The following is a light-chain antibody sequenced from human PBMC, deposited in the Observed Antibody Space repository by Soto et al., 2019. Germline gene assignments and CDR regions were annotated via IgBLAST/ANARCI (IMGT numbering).Light chain of an antibody. CDR2: ETS. Sequence: IQLTQSPSSLSASVGDRVTITCRASQGIDSYLAWYQQRPGKVTQLLIYETSILQSGVSSRFSGSGSGTDFTLTISSLQAEDFATYFCLQKYFFPFAFGPGTKVDIK. J-gene: IGKJ3*01. V-gene: IGKV1-9*01. CDR1: QGIDSY. CDR3: LQKYFFPFA.